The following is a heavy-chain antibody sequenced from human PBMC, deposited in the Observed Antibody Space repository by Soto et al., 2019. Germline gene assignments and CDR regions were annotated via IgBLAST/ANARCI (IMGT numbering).Heavy chain of an antibody. V-gene: IGHV4-31*03. CDR2: VSPIGTP. CDR3: ARDRGSYGMDV. CDR1: VDSVSGGYY. J-gene: IGHJ6*02. Sequence: QVQLQESGPGLVKPSQTLSLTGTVSVDSVSGGYYGSSFRQRPRKGREWIGYVSPIGTPYYSPSLNSRVSISIDTSKNQLSLEVRSVTAADTAVYYCARDRGSYGMDVWGQGTTVTVSS.